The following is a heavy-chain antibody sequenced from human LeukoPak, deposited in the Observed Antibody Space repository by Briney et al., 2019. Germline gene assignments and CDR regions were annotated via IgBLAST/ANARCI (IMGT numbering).Heavy chain of an antibody. V-gene: IGHV1-69*05. Sequence: GASVKVSCKASRGTFSSYAISWVRQAPGQGLEWMGGIIPIFGTANYAQKFQGRVTVTTDESTSTAYMELSSLRSEDTAVYYCARASLRYSSSWGFDPWGQGTLVTVSS. D-gene: IGHD6-13*01. CDR3: ARASLRYSSSWGFDP. CDR2: IIPIFGTA. J-gene: IGHJ5*02. CDR1: RGTFSSYA.